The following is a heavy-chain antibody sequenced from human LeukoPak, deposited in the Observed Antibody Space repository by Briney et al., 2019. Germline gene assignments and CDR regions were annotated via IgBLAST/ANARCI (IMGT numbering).Heavy chain of an antibody. CDR2: IKQDGSEK. CDR1: GFTFSSYW. J-gene: IGHJ4*02. Sequence: GGSLRLSCAASGFTFSSYWMSWVRQAPGKGLEWVANIKQDGSEKYYADSVKGRFTISRDNSKNTLYLQMNSLRAEDSAVYYCAKDPRSSYYDSSGYCDYWGQGTVVTVSS. D-gene: IGHD3-22*01. V-gene: IGHV3-7*01. CDR3: AKDPRSSYYDSSGYCDY.